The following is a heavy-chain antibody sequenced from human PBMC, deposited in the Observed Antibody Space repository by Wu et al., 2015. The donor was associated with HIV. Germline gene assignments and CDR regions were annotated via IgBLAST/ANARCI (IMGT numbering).Heavy chain of an antibody. V-gene: IGHV1-2*02. CDR3: ARGRSDVDPHEALDL. Sequence: HVQLVQSGAELKKPLASVTVSCKTSGFPSYIHWVRQAPGQGLEWMGGSVPELGHVYAHKFQGRVTWTLDRSINTAYMEMTTLGSDDTAVYYCARGRSDVDPHEALDLWGQGTMVTVSS. CDR1: GFPSY. D-gene: IGHD3-3*01. J-gene: IGHJ3*01. CDR2: SVPELGH.